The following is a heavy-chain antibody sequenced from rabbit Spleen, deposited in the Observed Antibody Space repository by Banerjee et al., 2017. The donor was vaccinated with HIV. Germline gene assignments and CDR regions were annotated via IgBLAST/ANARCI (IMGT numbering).Heavy chain of an antibody. J-gene: IGHJ6*01. Sequence: QSLEESGGDLVKPGASLTLTCTASGFSFSSSDYMCWVRQAPGKGLEWIACINAVTGKAVYASWVNGRFTISNDNAQNTVFLQMTSLTVADTATYFCARDAGSSFSTYGMDLWGQGTLVTVS. CDR2: INAVTGKA. D-gene: IGHD1-1*01. CDR1: GFSFSSSDY. V-gene: IGHV1S40*01. CDR3: ARDAGSSFSTYGMDL.